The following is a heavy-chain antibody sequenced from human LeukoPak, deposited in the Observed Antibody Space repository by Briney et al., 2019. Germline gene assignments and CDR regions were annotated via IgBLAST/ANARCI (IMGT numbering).Heavy chain of an antibody. CDR2: IRYDGSSK. Sequence: GGSLRLSCAASGFTFSTDDMHWVRQAPGKGLEWVASIRYDGSSKYYGDSGKGRFTISRDNAKNTLYLQMNSLRAEDMAVYYCARARNGSLDYWGQGTLVTVSS. J-gene: IGHJ4*02. V-gene: IGHV3-30*02. CDR1: GFTFSTDD. CDR3: ARARNGSLDY. D-gene: IGHD6-19*01.